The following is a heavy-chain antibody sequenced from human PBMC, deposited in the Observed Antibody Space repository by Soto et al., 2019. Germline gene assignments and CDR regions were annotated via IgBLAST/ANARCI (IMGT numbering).Heavy chain of an antibody. Sequence: QVQLQESGPGLVKPSETLSLTCTVSGGSISSYYWSWIRQPPGKGLEWIGFIYYSGSTNYNPSLKRRVTISVDTSKSPCSRNLSSVTAAETAVYYCARVPVAGTVDYWGQETLVTVSS. CDR2: IYYSGST. CDR1: GGSISSYY. J-gene: IGHJ4*02. CDR3: ARVPVAGTVDY. D-gene: IGHD6-19*01. V-gene: IGHV4-59*01.